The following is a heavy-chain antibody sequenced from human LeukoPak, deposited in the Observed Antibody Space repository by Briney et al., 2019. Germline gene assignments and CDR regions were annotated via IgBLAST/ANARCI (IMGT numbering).Heavy chain of an antibody. D-gene: IGHD5-24*01. Sequence: GESPKISCKGSGYSFTSYWIGWVRQMPGKGLEWMGIIYPGDSDTRYSPSFQGQVTISADKSISIAYLQWSSLKASDTAMYYCARTRDGFLSGAFDIWGQGTMLTVSS. CDR3: ARTRDGFLSGAFDI. J-gene: IGHJ3*02. V-gene: IGHV5-51*01. CDR1: GYSFTSYW. CDR2: IYPGDSDT.